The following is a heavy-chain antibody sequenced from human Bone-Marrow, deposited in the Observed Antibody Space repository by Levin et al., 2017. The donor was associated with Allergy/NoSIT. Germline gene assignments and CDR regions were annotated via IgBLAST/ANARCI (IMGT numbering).Heavy chain of an antibody. V-gene: IGHV3-11*05. D-gene: IGHD2-15*01. CDR2: ISSSSSYT. J-gene: IGHJ5*02. Sequence: GESLKISCAASGFTFSDYYMSWIRQAPGKGLEWVSYISSSSSYTNYADSVKGRFTISRDNAKNSLYLQMNSLRAEDTAVYYCARDPTHCSGGNCYPNWFDPWGQGTLVTVSS. CDR1: GFTFSDYY. CDR3: ARDPTHCSGGNCYPNWFDP.